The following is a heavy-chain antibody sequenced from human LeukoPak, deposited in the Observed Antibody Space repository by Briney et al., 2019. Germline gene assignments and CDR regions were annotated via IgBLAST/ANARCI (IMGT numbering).Heavy chain of an antibody. D-gene: IGHD6-19*01. J-gene: IGHJ4*02. V-gene: IGHV4-39*01. CDR1: GGSISNNCY. CDR3: ARPGGGLARSPFDF. CDR2: IHHSGIT. Sequence: SETLSLTCTVSGGSISNNCYWGWIRQPPGKGLEWIGSIHHSGITYYSRSLKSRVTISVDTSKNQFSLNLSSVTAADTAVYYCARPGGGLARSPFDFWGQGILVIVSS.